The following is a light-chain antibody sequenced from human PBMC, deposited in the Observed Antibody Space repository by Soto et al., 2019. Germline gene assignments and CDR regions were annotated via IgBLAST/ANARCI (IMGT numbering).Light chain of an antibody. CDR2: KDS. Sequence: SSELTQPPSVSVSPGQTAWITCSGDALPKQYSYWYQQKPGQAPLLVIYKDSERPSGIPERFSGSSSGTTVTLTISEVQAEDEADYYCQSTDSSGTVVFGGGTKLTVL. J-gene: IGLJ2*01. CDR1: ALPKQY. CDR3: QSTDSSGTVV. V-gene: IGLV3-25*03.